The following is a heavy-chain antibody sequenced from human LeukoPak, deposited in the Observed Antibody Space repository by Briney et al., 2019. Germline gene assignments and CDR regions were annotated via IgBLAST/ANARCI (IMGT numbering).Heavy chain of an antibody. CDR2: IYYSGST. J-gene: IGHJ4*02. Sequence: SETLSLTCTVSGGSISSSSYYRGWIRQPPGKGLEWIGSIYYSGSTYYNPSLKSRVTVSADTSKNQFSLKLSSVTAADKAVYYCASPTYSSGLRIDYWGQGTLVTVSS. CDR1: GGSISSSSYY. D-gene: IGHD6-19*01. CDR3: ASPTYSSGLRIDY. V-gene: IGHV4-39*01.